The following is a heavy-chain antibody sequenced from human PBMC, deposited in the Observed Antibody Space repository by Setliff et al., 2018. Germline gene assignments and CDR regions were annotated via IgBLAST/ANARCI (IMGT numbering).Heavy chain of an antibody. D-gene: IGHD1-1*01. CDR2: IHYSGNT. CDR1: GFSINSGTHF. V-gene: IGHV4-39*01. Sequence: ETLSLTCTVSGFSINSGTHFWGWIRQPPGKGLEWIGRIHYSGNTYYNASLKSRVIISVDTAQNQFSLSLSSVTAADTAVYYCARTGTYRYFDYWGQGTLVTV. J-gene: IGHJ4*02. CDR3: ARTGTYRYFDY.